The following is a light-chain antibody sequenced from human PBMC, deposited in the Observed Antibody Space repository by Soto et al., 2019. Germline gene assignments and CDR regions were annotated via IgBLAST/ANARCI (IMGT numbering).Light chain of an antibody. J-gene: IGLJ1*01. CDR2: EGS. CDR3: CSYASSSTYF. CDR1: NNDIGSYNL. V-gene: IGLV2-23*01. Sequence: QSALTQPASVSGSPGQSITISCTGTNNDIGSYNLVSWYQHHPGRAPKLLIFEGSKRPSGISTRFSGSRSGNTASLAISGLQAEDEADYYCCSYASSSTYFFGTGTKVTVL.